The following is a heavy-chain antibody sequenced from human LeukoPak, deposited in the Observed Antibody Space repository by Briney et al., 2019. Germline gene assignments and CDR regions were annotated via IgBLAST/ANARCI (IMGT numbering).Heavy chain of an antibody. CDR3: ARAHTEDDYGASDP. D-gene: IGHD4-17*01. V-gene: IGHV1-69*06. Sequence: SVKVSCKASGGTFSSYAISWVRQAPGQGLEWMGGIIPIFGTANYAQKFQGRVTITADKSTSTAYMELSSLRSEDTAVYYCARAHTEDDYGASDPWGQGTLVTVSS. J-gene: IGHJ5*02. CDR2: IIPIFGTA. CDR1: GGTFSSYA.